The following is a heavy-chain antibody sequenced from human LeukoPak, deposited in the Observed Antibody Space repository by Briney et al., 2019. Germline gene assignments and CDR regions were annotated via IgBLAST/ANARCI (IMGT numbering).Heavy chain of an antibody. Sequence: PGGSLRLSCAASGFTFSSYEMNWVRQAPGKGLEWVSYIDGGSTTIHYADSVKGRFTISRDNARNSLYLQMNSLRAEDTAFYYCARGVGVAYYYYSMDVWGTGTTVTVSS. V-gene: IGHV3-48*03. D-gene: IGHD3-10*01. CDR3: ARGVGVAYYYYSMDV. CDR1: GFTFSSYE. J-gene: IGHJ6*03. CDR2: IDGGSTTI.